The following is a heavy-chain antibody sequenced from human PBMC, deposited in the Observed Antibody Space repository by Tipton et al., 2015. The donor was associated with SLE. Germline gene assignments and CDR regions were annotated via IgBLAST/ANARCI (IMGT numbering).Heavy chain of an antibody. CDR2: INHSGST. D-gene: IGHD2/OR15-2a*01. J-gene: IGHJ6*03. CDR3: ARARLYSSSTTWYYYMDV. V-gene: IGHV4-34*01. CDR1: GGSFSGYY. Sequence: TLSLTCAVYGGSFSGYYWSWIRQPPGKGLEWIGEINHSGSTNYNPSLKSRVTISVDTSKNQFSLKLSSVTAADTAVYYCARARLYSSSTTWYYYMDVLGKGTTVTVSS.